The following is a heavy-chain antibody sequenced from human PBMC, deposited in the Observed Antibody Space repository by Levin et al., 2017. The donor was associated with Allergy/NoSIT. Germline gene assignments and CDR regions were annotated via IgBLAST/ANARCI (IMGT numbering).Heavy chain of an antibody. D-gene: IGHD3-10*01. CDR1: GFSFSSYG. Sequence: PGGSLRLSCAASGFSFSSYGMHWVRQAPGKGLEWVAVIWYDGSNKKYADSVKGRFTISRDFSKNTLYLQMNSLRVEDTAVYYCARDLSPRGYYGMDVWGQGTTVTVSS. J-gene: IGHJ6*02. CDR2: IWYDGSNK. CDR3: ARDLSPRGYYGMDV. V-gene: IGHV3-33*01.